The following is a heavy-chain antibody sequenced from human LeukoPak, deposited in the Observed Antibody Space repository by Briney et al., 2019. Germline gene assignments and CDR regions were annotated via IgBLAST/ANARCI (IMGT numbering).Heavy chain of an antibody. CDR3: AREDGGNYFDY. D-gene: IGHD4-23*01. Sequence: PGGSLRLSCAASGFTFSSYSMNWVRQAPGKGLEWVSYISSSGSTIVYADSVKGRFTISRDNAKNSLYLQMNSLRAEDTAVYYCAREDGGNYFDYWGQGTLVTVSS. CDR1: GFTFSSYS. CDR2: ISSSGSTI. V-gene: IGHV3-48*04. J-gene: IGHJ4*02.